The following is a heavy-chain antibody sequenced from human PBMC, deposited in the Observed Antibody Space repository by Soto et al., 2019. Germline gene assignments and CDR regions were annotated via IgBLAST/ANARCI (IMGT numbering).Heavy chain of an antibody. V-gene: IGHV3-66*01. CDR2: IYSGGST. Sequence: PGGSLRLSCAASGFTVSSNYMSWVRQAPGKGLEWVSVIYSGGSTYYADSVKGRFTISRDNSKNTLYLQMNSLRAEDTAVYYCARDPYPLSAARGYWGQGTLVTVSS. CDR1: GFTVSSNY. J-gene: IGHJ4*02. D-gene: IGHD3-10*01. CDR3: ARDPYPLSAARGY.